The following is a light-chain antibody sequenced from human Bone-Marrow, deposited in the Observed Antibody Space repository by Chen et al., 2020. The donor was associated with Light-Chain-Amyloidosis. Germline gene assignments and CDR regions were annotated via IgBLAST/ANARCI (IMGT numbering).Light chain of an antibody. Sequence: SYVLTQPSSVSVAPGQTATIACGGNNIRSSSVHWYQQTPGQAPLLVVYDDSARPSGIPERLSASNSRNTATLTISRVEAGDEADYYCQVWDRSSDRPVFGGGTKLTVL. V-gene: IGLV3-21*02. CDR3: QVWDRSSDRPV. J-gene: IGLJ3*02. CDR1: NIRSSS. CDR2: DDS.